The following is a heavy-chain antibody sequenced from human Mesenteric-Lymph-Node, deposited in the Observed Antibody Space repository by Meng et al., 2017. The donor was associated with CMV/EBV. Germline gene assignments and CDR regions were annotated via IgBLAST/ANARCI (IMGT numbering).Heavy chain of an antibody. CDR1: GFTFSSYS. D-gene: IGHD2-2*01. CDR2: ISSSSSYI. Sequence: GESLKISCAASGFTFSSYSMNWVRQAPGKGLEWVSSISSSSSYIYYADSVKGRFTISRDNAKNSLYLQKNSLRAEDTAVYYCARVGFSYQLPSDHAFDIWGQGTMVTVSS. CDR3: ARVGFSYQLPSDHAFDI. J-gene: IGHJ3*02. V-gene: IGHV3-21*01.